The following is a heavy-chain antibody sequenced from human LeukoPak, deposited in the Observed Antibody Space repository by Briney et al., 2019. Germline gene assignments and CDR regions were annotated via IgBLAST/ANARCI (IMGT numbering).Heavy chain of an antibody. D-gene: IGHD2-2*01. CDR1: GGTFSSYA. Sequence: SVKVSCKASGGTFSSYAISWVRQAPGQGLEWLGGIIPIFGTANYAQKFQGRVPITTDESTSTAYMELSSLRSEDTAVYYCARSYCSSTSCYSYGYYYMDVWGKGTTVTVSS. CDR2: IIPIFGTA. J-gene: IGHJ6*03. CDR3: ARSYCSSTSCYSYGYYYMDV. V-gene: IGHV1-69*05.